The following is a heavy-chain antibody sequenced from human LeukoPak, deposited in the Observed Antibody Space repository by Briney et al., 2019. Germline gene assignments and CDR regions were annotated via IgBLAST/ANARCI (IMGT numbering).Heavy chain of an antibody. CDR2: ISACSGNT. D-gene: IGHD1-26*01. V-gene: IGHV1-18*01. Sequence: ASVKVSCKASGYTFTSYGISWVRQAPGQGLEWIGWISACSGNTNYAQKLQGRVTMTTDTSTSTAYMELRSLRSDDTAVYYCASYSGSYPRSFDYWGQGTLVTVSS. CDR1: GYTFTSYG. J-gene: IGHJ4*02. CDR3: ASYSGSYPRSFDY.